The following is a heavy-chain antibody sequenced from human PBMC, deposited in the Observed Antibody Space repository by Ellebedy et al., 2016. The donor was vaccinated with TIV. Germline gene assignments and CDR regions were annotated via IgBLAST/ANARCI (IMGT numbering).Heavy chain of an antibody. Sequence: AASVKVSCKASGYTFTGYYIHWVRQAPGQGLEWMAWINPNNGDTAFAQSLQGRVTMTTDTSISTAYMELSRLISDDTAVYYCVRDLTNYGSSSYWGQGTLVTVSS. D-gene: IGHD3-22*01. CDR1: GYTFTGYY. J-gene: IGHJ4*02. CDR2: INPNNGDT. V-gene: IGHV1-2*02. CDR3: VRDLTNYGSSSY.